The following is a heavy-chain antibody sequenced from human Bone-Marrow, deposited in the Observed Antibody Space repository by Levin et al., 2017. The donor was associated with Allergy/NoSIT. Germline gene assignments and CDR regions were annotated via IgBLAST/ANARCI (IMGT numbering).Heavy chain of an antibody. CDR1: GFSFSSYS. J-gene: IGHJ4*02. CDR2: ISSGSAYI. V-gene: IGHV3-21*06. D-gene: IGHD3-9*01. CDR3: AVGGPNYDILTGLDY. Sequence: GGSLRLSCAASGFSFSSYSMNWIRQAPGKGLEWVSSISSGSAYILHADSVKGRFTISRDNVKNVLYLQMDSLRAEDTAVYYCAVGGPNYDILTGLDYWGLGTLVTVSS.